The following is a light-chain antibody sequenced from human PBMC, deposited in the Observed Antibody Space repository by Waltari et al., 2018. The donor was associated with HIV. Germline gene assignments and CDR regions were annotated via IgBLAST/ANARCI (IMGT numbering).Light chain of an antibody. CDR3: QQSYSTSWT. CDR1: QGIGNY. Sequence: DIQMTQSPSSLSASVGDRVIITCRASQGIGNYLNWYQQKPGRDPKVLISAASSLQSGVPARFSGIRSAVDFTLTIISLQPEDFSTYYCQQSYSTSWTFGPGTKVEI. CDR2: AAS. V-gene: IGKV1-39*01. J-gene: IGKJ1*01.